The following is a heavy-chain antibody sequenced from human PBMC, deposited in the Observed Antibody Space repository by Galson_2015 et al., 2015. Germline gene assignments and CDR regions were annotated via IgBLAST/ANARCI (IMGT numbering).Heavy chain of an antibody. Sequence: SLRLSCAASGFTFSSHWMHWVRHVPGKGLVWISRINYDGSSTSYADSAKGRFTVSRDNAKNTLYLQMNSLRVEDAAVYYCVTETTLGYWGQGTLVTVSS. V-gene: IGHV3-74*01. CDR1: GFTFSSHW. CDR3: VTETTLGY. D-gene: IGHD1-14*01. J-gene: IGHJ4*02. CDR2: INYDGSST.